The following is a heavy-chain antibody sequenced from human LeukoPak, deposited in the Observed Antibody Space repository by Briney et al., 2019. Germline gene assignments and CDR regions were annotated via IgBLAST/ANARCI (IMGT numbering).Heavy chain of an antibody. D-gene: IGHD6-13*01. J-gene: IGHJ3*02. CDR3: AGDSSSYSPDAFGI. CDR1: GGSISSSSYY. CDR2: IYYSGST. V-gene: IGHV4-39*01. Sequence: SETLSLTCTVSGGSISSSSYYWGWIRQPPGKGLEWIGSIYYSGSTYYNPSLKSRVTISVDTSKNQFSLKLSSVTAADTAVYYCAGDSSSYSPDAFGIWGQGTMVTVSS.